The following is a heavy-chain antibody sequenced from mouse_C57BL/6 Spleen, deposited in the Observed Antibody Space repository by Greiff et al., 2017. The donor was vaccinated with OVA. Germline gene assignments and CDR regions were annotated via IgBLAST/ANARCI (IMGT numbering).Heavy chain of an antibody. CDR3: ARHENYGSRHWYFDV. Sequence: QVHVKQSGAELVKPGASVKLSCKASGYTFTEYTIHWVKQRSGQGLEWIGWFYPGSGSIKYNEKFKDKATLTADKSSSTVYMELSRLTSEDSAVYFCARHENYGSRHWYFDVWGTGTTVTVSS. V-gene: IGHV1-62-2*01. CDR1: GYTFTEYT. CDR2: FYPGSGSI. D-gene: IGHD1-1*01. J-gene: IGHJ1*03.